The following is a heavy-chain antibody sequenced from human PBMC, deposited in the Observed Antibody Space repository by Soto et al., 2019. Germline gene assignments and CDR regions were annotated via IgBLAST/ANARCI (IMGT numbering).Heavy chain of an antibody. CDR3: ASSVVPAAIKDYYYYYGMDV. D-gene: IGHD2-2*01. J-gene: IGHJ6*02. CDR1: GRTFSSYA. V-gene: IGHV1-69*13. Sequence: SSVKVSCKASGRTFSSYAIRWVRQDPGQGRERMGGIIPILGTANYAQKFQGRVTITADESTSTAYMELSSLRSEDTAVYYCASSVVPAAIKDYYYYYGMDVWGQGTTVPVPS. CDR2: IIPILGTA.